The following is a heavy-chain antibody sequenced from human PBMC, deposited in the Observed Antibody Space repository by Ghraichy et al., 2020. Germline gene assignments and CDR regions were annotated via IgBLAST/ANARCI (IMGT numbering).Heavy chain of an antibody. CDR3: AKIAVTGQHYFDY. J-gene: IGHJ4*02. V-gene: IGHV3-30*18. CDR2: ISSDGSYI. CDR1: GLTFRSYG. D-gene: IGHD6-19*01. Sequence: GGSLRLSCAVSGLTFRSYGMYWVRQAPGKALEWVALISSDGSYIKYSDSVKGRFTISRDNSKNTLYLQMNSLRGEDTAIFYCAKIAVTGQHYFDYWDQGTLVTVSA.